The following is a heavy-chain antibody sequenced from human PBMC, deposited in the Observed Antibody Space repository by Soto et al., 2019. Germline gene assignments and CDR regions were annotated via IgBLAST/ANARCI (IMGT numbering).Heavy chain of an antibody. D-gene: IGHD3-3*01. CDR1: GGTFSSYA. CDR2: IIPIFNAT. V-gene: IGHV1-69*01. CDR3: AREDLDSEIYYGMDV. J-gene: IGHJ6*04. Sequence: QVQLVQSGSSVQKPGSSVKVSCKASGGTFSSYAISWVRQAPGQGLEWMGGIIPIFNATPYAQKFQGRVTITAEESTRTAYMELSRLRSEDTAVYYSAREDLDSEIYYGMDVWGKGTTVTVSS.